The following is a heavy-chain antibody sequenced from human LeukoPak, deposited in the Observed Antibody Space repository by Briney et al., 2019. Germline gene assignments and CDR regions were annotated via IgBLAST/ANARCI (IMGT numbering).Heavy chain of an antibody. V-gene: IGHV4-34*01. J-gene: IGHJ6*02. CDR1: GGSFSGYY. Sequence: SETLSLTCAVYGGSFSGYYWSWIRQPPGKGLEWIGEINHSGSTNYNPSLKSRVTISADTSKNQFSLKLSSVTAADTAVYYCARAPGIGSSSWDTYYYYGMDVWGQGTTVTVSS. CDR3: ARAPGIGSSSWDTYYYYGMDV. D-gene: IGHD6-13*01. CDR2: INHSGST.